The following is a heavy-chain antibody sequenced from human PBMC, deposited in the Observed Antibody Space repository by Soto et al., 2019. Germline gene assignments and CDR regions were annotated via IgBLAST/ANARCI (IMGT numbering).Heavy chain of an antibody. CDR2: TYYRSKWYN. Sequence: SQTLSLTCAISGDSVSSNSAAWNWIRQSPSRGLEWLGRTYYRSKWYNDYAVSVKSRITINPDTSKNQFSLQLNSVTPEDTAVNYCARGKGIWNYENWFDPWGQGTLVTVSS. CDR3: ARGKGIWNYENWFDP. CDR1: GDSVSSNSAA. V-gene: IGHV6-1*01. J-gene: IGHJ5*02. D-gene: IGHD1-7*01.